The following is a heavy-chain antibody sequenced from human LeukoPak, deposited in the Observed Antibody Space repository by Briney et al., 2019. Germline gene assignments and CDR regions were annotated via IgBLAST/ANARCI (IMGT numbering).Heavy chain of an antibody. CDR3: AHRTHIYGLDY. CDR1: GFSLSTRGVG. J-gene: IGHJ4*02. CDR2: IYWDDDK. V-gene: IGHV2-5*02. Sequence: SGPTLVKPTQTLTLTCTFSGFSLSTRGVGVGWIRQPPGKALEWLALIYWDDDKRYSPSLTSRLTITKDTSKNHVVLTMTNMDSADTATYYCAHRTHIYGLDYWGQGTLVTVSS. D-gene: IGHD4-17*01.